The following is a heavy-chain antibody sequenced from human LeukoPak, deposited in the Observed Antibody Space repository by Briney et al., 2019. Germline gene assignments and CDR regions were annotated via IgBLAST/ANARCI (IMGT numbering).Heavy chain of an antibody. J-gene: IGHJ4*02. Sequence: SETLSLTCTVSGGSISSSSYYWGWIRQPPGKGLEWIGSIYYSGSTYYNPSLKSRVTISVDTSKNQFSLKLRSVTAADTAVYYCASDEEFSWFFYWGQGTLVTVSS. V-gene: IGHV4-39*07. CDR3: ASDEEFSWFFY. CDR1: GGSISSSSYY. CDR2: IYYSGST. D-gene: IGHD3-10*01.